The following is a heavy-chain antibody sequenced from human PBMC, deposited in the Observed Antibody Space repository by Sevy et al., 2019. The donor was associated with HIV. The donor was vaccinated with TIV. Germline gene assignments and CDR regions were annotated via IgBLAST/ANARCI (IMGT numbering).Heavy chain of an antibody. CDR3: ARDLPPSATTVAHFDY. D-gene: IGHD4-17*01. CDR1: GFTFSSYE. J-gene: IGHJ4*02. Sequence: GGSLRLSCVASGFTFSSYEMNWVRQAPGKGLEWVSYISNSGSDIHYSDSLRGRFTISRDNAKYSLFLQMNSLRAEDTAVYYCARDLPPSATTVAHFDYWGQGTLVTVSS. V-gene: IGHV3-48*03. CDR2: ISNSGSDI.